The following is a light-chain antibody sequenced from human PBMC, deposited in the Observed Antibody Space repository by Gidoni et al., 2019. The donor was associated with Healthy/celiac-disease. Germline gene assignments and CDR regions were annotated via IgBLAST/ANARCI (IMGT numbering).Light chain of an antibody. J-gene: IGKJ1*01. V-gene: IGKV3-11*01. CDR3: QQRSNWRT. CDR1: QSVSSY. CDR2: YAS. Sequence: EIVLTQSPATLSLSPGERATLSCRASQSVSSYLAWYQQKPGQAPRILIYYASNRATGIPARFSGSGSGTDFTLTISGLEPEDFAVYYCQQRSNWRTFGQGTKVEIK.